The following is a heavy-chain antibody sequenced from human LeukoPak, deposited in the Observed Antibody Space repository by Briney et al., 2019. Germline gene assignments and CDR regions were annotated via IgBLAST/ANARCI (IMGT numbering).Heavy chain of an antibody. J-gene: IGHJ5*02. Sequence: GASVKVSCKASGYTFTGYYMHWVRQAPEQGLEWMGWINPNSGGTNYAQKFQGRVTMTRDTSISTAYMELSRLRSDDTAVYYCARCRGYGSGSYYNVKGWFDPWGQGTLVTVSS. CDR1: GYTFTGYY. V-gene: IGHV1-2*02. CDR2: INPNSGGT. D-gene: IGHD3-10*01. CDR3: ARCRGYGSGSYYNVKGWFDP.